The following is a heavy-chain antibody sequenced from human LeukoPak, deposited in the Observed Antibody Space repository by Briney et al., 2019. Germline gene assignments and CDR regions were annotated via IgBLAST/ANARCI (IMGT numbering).Heavy chain of an antibody. CDR1: GFTFSSYG. CDR2: ILYDGSQE. Sequence: PGGSLRLSCAASGFTFSSYGMHWVRQAPGKGLEWVAVILYDGSQEKYADSVKGRFTISRDNSKNTLFLQMNSLRAEDTAVYYCARDDALGDNALDIWGQGTMVTVSS. J-gene: IGHJ3*02. V-gene: IGHV3-33*01. D-gene: IGHD3-16*01. CDR3: ARDDALGDNALDI.